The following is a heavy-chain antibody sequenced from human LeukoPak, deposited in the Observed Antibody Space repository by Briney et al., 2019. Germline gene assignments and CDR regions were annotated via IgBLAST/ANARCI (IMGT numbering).Heavy chain of an antibody. J-gene: IGHJ4*02. Sequence: GGSLSLSCAASGFTLNNAWMSWVRQAPGKGLEWVATIKDDGSDRYYVDSVKGRFTISRDNAKKSLYLQMNSLRVEDTAVYYCANLGYSDGGQGTLVTVSS. D-gene: IGHD5-12*01. CDR3: ANLGYSD. CDR1: GFTLNNAW. CDR2: IKDDGSDR. V-gene: IGHV3-7*01.